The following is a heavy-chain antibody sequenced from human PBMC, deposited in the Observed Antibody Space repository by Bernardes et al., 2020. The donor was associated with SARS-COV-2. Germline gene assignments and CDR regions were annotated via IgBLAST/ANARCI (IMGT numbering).Heavy chain of an antibody. CDR1: GGSVKYGAYF. D-gene: IGHD3-10*01. V-gene: IGHV4-61*02. Sequence: SETLSLTCTVSGGSVKYGAYFWIWLPQPAGKGLEWIGRFYTSGSVNYNPSLKGRATISVDTSKNQFSLQLRSVTAADTALYYCARDYGSESYLTYYYGVDVWGQGTTVTVSS. J-gene: IGHJ6*02. CDR2: FYTSGSV. CDR3: ARDYGSESYLTYYYGVDV.